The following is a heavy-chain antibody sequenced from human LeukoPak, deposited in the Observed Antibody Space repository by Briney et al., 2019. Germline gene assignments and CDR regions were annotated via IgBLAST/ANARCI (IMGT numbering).Heavy chain of an antibody. CDR1: GFTFSSYV. CDR2: IRYDGTNK. D-gene: IGHD6-13*01. V-gene: IGHV3-30*02. J-gene: IGHJ4*02. Sequence: PGGSLRLSCAASGFTFSSYVMHWVRQAPGKGLEWVAFIRYDGTNKYYADSVKGRFTISRDNSKNTLYLQMNSLRAEDTAVYYCAKEPSSGYIFDYWGQGTLVTVSS. CDR3: AKEPSSGYIFDY.